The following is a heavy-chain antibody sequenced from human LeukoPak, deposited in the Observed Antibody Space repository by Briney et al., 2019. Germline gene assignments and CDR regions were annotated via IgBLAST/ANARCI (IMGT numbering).Heavy chain of an antibody. CDR3: ASPDCSGGSCYLGY. D-gene: IGHD2-15*01. J-gene: IGHJ4*02. V-gene: IGHV3-11*06. CDR1: GLTFSDYY. Sequence: GGSLRLSCAASGLTFSDYYMSWIRQAPGKGLEWVSYISDTGSHTNYADSVKGRFTISRDNAKNTLYLQMNSLRAEDTAVYYCASPDCSGGSCYLGYWGQGTLVTVSS. CDR2: ISDTGSHT.